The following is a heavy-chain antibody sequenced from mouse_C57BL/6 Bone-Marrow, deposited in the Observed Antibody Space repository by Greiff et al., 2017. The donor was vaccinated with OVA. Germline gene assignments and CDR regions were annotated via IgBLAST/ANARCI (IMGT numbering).Heavy chain of an antibody. V-gene: IGHV1-69*01. D-gene: IGHD2-1*01. CDR3: ARGGNSPINMDY. Sequence: QVQLQQPGADLVMPGASVKLSCKASGYTFTSYWMHWVKQRPGQGLEWIGEIDPSDSYTNYNQKFKGKSTLTVDKSSSTAYMQLSSLTSEDSAVYYCARGGNSPINMDYWGQGTSVTVSS. CDR1: GYTFTSYW. CDR2: IDPSDSYT. J-gene: IGHJ4*01.